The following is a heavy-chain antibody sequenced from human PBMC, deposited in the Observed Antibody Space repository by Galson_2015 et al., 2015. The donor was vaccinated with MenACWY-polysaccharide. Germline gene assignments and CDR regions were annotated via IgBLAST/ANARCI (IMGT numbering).Heavy chain of an antibody. CDR3: ARDRGYYGSGSYYNSLKQGFDP. V-gene: IGHV1-46*01. D-gene: IGHD3-10*01. Sequence: GYAQKFQGRVTMTRDTSTSTVYMELSSLRSEDTAVYYCARDRGYYGSGSYYNSLKQGFDPWGQGTLVTVSS. J-gene: IGHJ5*02.